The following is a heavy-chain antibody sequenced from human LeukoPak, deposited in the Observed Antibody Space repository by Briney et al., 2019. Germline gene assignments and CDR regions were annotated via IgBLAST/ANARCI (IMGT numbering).Heavy chain of an antibody. CDR3: ARGGAARAFDM. J-gene: IGHJ3*02. Sequence: GGSLRLSCAASGFTFRNYWMSWVRQAPGKGLEWVANIKEDGSEKYYLDSVKGRFTISRDNAKNSLYLQINSLRAEDTAVYYCARGGAARAFDMWGQGTMVTVSS. CDR2: IKEDGSEK. CDR1: GFTFRNYW. V-gene: IGHV3-7*01. D-gene: IGHD3-16*01.